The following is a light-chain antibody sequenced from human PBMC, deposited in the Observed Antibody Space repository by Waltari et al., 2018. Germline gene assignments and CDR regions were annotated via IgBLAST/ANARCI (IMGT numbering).Light chain of an antibody. V-gene: IGKV3-11*01. J-gene: IGKJ4*01. CDR2: EAS. Sequence: EIVLTQSPATLSLSPGERPTLSCTASQSVRSFLAWYQHKPGQAPRLLIYEASKRATGVPDRFSGSGSGTDFSLTISSLEPEDFAVYYCQQCDNWPPLTFGGGTKVE. CDR3: QQCDNWPPLT. CDR1: QSVRSF.